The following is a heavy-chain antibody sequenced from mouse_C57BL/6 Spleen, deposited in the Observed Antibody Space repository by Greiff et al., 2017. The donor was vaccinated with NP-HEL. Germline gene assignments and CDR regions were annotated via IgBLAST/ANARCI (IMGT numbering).Heavy chain of an antibody. Sequence: QVQLQQPGAELVRPGSSVKLSCKASGYTFTSYWMDWVKQRPGQGLEWIGNIYPSDSETHYNQKFKDKATLTVDKSSSTAYMQLSSLTSEDSAVYYCARRYDYDDGYFDVWGTGTTVTVSS. D-gene: IGHD2-4*01. CDR2: IYPSDSET. J-gene: IGHJ1*03. CDR1: GYTFTSYW. CDR3: ARRYDYDDGYFDV. V-gene: IGHV1-61*01.